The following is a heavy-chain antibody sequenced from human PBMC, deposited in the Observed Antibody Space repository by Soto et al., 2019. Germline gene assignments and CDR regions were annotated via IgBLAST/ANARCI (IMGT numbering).Heavy chain of an antibody. Sequence: EVQLVESGGGLVQPGGSLRLSCAASGFTFSSYCMHRVRQAPGKGLVWVSRINSDGSITSYADSVKGRFTIYRDNAKNSLYLQMNSLRAVDTAVYYCARRALRDPPLDVWGQGTTVTVSS. CDR1: GFTFSSYC. J-gene: IGHJ6*02. V-gene: IGHV3-74*01. CDR3: ARRALRDPPLDV. CDR2: INSDGSIT.